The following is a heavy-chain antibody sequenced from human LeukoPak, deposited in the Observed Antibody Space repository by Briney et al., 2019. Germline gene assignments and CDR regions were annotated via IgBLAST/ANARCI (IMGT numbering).Heavy chain of an antibody. CDR3: ARSQRSIAPHFDY. Sequence: PSETLSLTCAVYGGSFSGYYWSWIRQPPGKGLEWIGEINHSGSTNYNPSLKSRVTISVDTSKNQFSLKLSSVTAADTAVYYCARSQRSIAPHFDYWGQGTLVTVSS. CDR1: GGSFSGYY. D-gene: IGHD6-6*01. CDR2: INHSGST. V-gene: IGHV4-34*01. J-gene: IGHJ4*02.